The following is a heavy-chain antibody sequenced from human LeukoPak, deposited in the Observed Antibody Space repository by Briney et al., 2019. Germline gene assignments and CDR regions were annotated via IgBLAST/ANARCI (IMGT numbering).Heavy chain of an antibody. CDR2: IYYSGST. CDR3: ARNRMVTIVHDAYDI. D-gene: IGHD5-24*01. J-gene: IGHJ3*02. V-gene: IGHV4-59*01. CDR1: DGSISSYY. Sequence: SETLSLTCTVSDGSISSYYWSWIRQPPGKGLEWIGYIYYSGSTNYNPSLKSRVTISVDTSKNQFSLKLSSVTAADTAVYYCARNRMVTIVHDAYDIWGQGTMVTVSS.